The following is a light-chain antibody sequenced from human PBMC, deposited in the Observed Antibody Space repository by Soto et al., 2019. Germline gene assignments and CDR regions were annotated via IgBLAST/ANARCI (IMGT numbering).Light chain of an antibody. J-gene: IGKJ2*01. CDR3: QQYGGVPYT. V-gene: IGKV3-20*01. Sequence: EIVLTQSPGTLSLSPGERATLSCRASQSVTSNYLAWYQQKPGQAPSRLIYGASSRATGISDRFSGSGSGTDFTLTISRLEPEDFAIYYCQQYGGVPYTFGQGTKVDIK. CDR1: QSVTSNY. CDR2: GAS.